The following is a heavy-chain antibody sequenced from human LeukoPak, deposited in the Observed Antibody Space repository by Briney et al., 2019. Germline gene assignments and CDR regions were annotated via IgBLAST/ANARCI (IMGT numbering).Heavy chain of an antibody. Sequence: PGGSLTLSCAASGFSFSNSFMGWVRQAPGKGLEWVSGISGSGSTTNYADSVKGRFTISRDNSKNTLYLQMNTLRAEDTAIYYCAKGVVVVTAMNYFDYWGQGTLVTVSS. CDR1: GFSFSNSF. D-gene: IGHD2-21*02. CDR3: AKGVVVVTAMNYFDY. CDR2: ISGSGSTT. V-gene: IGHV3-23*01. J-gene: IGHJ4*02.